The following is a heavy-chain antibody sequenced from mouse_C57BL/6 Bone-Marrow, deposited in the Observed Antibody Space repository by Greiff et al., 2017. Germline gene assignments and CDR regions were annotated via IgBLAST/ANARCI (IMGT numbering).Heavy chain of an antibody. CDR3: ARDYGSSYGY. Sequence: QVQLQQPGAELVKPGASVKLSCKASGYTFTSYWMQWVKQRPGQGLEWIGEIDPSDSYTNYNQKFKGKATLTVDTSSSTAYMQLSSLTSEDSAVYYGARDYGSSYGYGGQGTTPTVSS. CDR1: GYTFTSYW. V-gene: IGHV1-50*01. CDR2: IDPSDSYT. J-gene: IGHJ2*01. D-gene: IGHD1-1*01.